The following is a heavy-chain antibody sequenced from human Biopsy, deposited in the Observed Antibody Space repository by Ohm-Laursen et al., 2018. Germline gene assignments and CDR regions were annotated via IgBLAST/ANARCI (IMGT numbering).Heavy chain of an antibody. CDR2: INHSGRT. CDR1: GESFNGYY. Sequence: TLSLTCAVYGESFNGYYWSWIRQTPGKGLEWIGEINHSGRTNYNPSLKSRVTISVDTSKNQFSLKLRSVSAADTAVYFCARALDYYDPYYYYAMDVWGQGTSVTVSS. D-gene: IGHD3-16*01. CDR3: ARALDYYDPYYYYAMDV. J-gene: IGHJ6*02. V-gene: IGHV4-34*01.